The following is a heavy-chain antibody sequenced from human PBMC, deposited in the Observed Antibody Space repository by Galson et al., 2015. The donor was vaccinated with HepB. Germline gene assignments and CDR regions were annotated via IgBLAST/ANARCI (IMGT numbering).Heavy chain of an antibody. CDR3: ARVRGKRFGEQDY. D-gene: IGHD3-10*01. J-gene: IGHJ4*02. V-gene: IGHV3-11*05. Sequence: SLRLSCAASGFTFSDYYMSWIRQAPGKGLEWVSYISSSSSYTNYADSVKGRFTISRDNAKNSLYPQMNSLRAEDTAVYYCARVRGKRFGEQDYWGQGTLVTVSS. CDR2: ISSSSSYT. CDR1: GFTFSDYY.